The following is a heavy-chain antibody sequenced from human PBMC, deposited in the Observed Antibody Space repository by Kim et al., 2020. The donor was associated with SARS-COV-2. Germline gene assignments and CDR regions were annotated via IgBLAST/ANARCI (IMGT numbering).Heavy chain of an antibody. D-gene: IGHD3-22*01. V-gene: IGHV1-69*13. CDR1: GGTFSSYA. CDR2: IIPIFGTA. Sequence: SVKVSCKASGGTFSSYAISWVRQAPGQGLEWMGGIIPIFGTANYAQKFQGRVTITADESTSTAYMELSSLRSEDTAVYYCARTYYYDSSGLSYWFDPWGQGTLVTVSS. J-gene: IGHJ5*02. CDR3: ARTYYYDSSGLSYWFDP.